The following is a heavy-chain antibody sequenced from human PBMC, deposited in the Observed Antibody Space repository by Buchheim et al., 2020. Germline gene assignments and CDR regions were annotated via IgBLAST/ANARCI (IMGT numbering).Heavy chain of an antibody. D-gene: IGHD5-18*01. Sequence: QVQLVESGGGVVQPGRSLRLSCAASGFTFSSYGMHWVRQAPGKGLEWVAVISYDGSNKYYADSVKGRFTISRDNSKNTLYLQMNSLRAEDTAVYYCARQDQLGYSTPVDYWGQGTL. CDR2: ISYDGSNK. CDR3: ARQDQLGYSTPVDY. CDR1: GFTFSSYG. V-gene: IGHV3-30*03. J-gene: IGHJ4*02.